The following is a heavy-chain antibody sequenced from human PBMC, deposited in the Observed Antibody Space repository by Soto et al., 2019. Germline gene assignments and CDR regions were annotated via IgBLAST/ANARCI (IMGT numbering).Heavy chain of an antibody. V-gene: IGHV3-9*01. CDR2: ISWNSGSI. D-gene: IGHD6-13*01. Sequence: GGSLRLSCAASGFTFDDYAMHWVRQAPGKGLEWVSGISWNSGSIGYADSVKGRFTISRDNAKNSLYLQMNSLRAEDTALYYCAKGYSRSWSSNTWFDPWGQGTLVTVSS. CDR3: AKGYSRSWSSNTWFDP. CDR1: GFTFDDYA. J-gene: IGHJ5*02.